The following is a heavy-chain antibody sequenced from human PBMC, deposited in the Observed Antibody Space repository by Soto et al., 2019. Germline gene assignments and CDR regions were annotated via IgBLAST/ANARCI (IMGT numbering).Heavy chain of an antibody. CDR3: ARSRSRFVTGTRESNWFDP. CDR2: ISYDGSNK. J-gene: IGHJ5*02. CDR1: GFTFSSYA. V-gene: IGHV3-30-3*01. D-gene: IGHD3-3*01. Sequence: QVQLVESGGGVVQPGRSLRLSCAASGFTFSSYAMHWVRQAPGKGLEWVAVISYDGSNKYYADSVKGRFTISRDNSKNTLYLQMNSLRAEDTAVYYCARSRSRFVTGTRESNWFDPWGQGTLVTVSS.